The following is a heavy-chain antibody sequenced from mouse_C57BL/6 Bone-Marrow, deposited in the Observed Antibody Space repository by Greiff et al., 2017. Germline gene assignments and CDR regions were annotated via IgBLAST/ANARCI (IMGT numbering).Heavy chain of an antibody. CDR2: ISSGGSYT. V-gene: IGHV5-6*01. CDR1: GFTFSSYG. CDR3: ARHWDGYAMDY. J-gene: IGHJ4*01. D-gene: IGHD4-1*01. Sequence: EVNVVESGGDLVKPGGSLKLSCAASGFTFSSYGMSWVRQTPDKRLEWVATISSGGSYTYYPDSVKGRFTIYRDNAKNTLYLQMSSLKSEDTAMYYCARHWDGYAMDYWGQGTSVTVSS.